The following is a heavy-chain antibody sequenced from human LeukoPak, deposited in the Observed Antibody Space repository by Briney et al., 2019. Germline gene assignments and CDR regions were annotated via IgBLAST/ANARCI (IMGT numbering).Heavy chain of an antibody. V-gene: IGHV1-69*05. Sequence: ASVKVSCKASGYTFTSYGISWVRQAPGQGREWMGGIIPIFGTANYAQKFQGRVTITTDESTSTAYMELSSPRSEDTAVYYCARDHNCSGGSCYPGFWFDPWGQGTLVTVSS. CDR3: ARDHNCSGGSCYPGFWFDP. CDR2: IIPIFGTA. CDR1: GYTFTSYG. J-gene: IGHJ5*02. D-gene: IGHD2-15*01.